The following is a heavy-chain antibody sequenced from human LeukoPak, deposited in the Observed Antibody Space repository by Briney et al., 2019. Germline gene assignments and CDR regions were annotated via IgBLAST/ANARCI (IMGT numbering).Heavy chain of an antibody. CDR2: IKQDGSEK. J-gene: IGHJ4*02. CDR3: ARDWVVVPAAKLKAAARPIWDY. Sequence: GGSLRLSCAASGFTFSSYWMSWVRQAPGKGLEWVANIKQDGSEKYYVDSVKGRFTISRDNAKNSLYLQMNSLRAEDTAVYYCARDWVVVPAAKLKAAARPIWDYWGQGTLVTVSS. D-gene: IGHD2-2*01. V-gene: IGHV3-7*01. CDR1: GFTFSSYW.